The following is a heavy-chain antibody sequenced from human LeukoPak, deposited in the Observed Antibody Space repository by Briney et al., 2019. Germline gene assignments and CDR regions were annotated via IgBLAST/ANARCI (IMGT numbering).Heavy chain of an antibody. Sequence: PGGSLRLSCAASGFTFSSYGMHWVRQAPGKGLEWVAVISYDGSNKYYADSVKGRFTISRDNSKNTLYLQMNSLRAEDTAVYYCAREGQSSGYSFDSWGQGTLVTVSS. CDR2: ISYDGSNK. D-gene: IGHD3-22*01. CDR1: GFTFSSYG. V-gene: IGHV3-30*03. CDR3: AREGQSSGYSFDS. J-gene: IGHJ4*02.